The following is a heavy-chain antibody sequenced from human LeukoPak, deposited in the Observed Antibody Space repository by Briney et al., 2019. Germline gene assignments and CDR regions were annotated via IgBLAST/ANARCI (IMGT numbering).Heavy chain of an antibody. Sequence: PSETLSLTCTVSGGSISSYYWSWIRQPAGKGLEWIGRIYTSGSTYYNPSLKSRVTISVDTSKNQFSLKLSSVTAADTAVYYCARDDVMGGSYSDAFDIWGQGTMVTVSS. CDR1: GGSISSYY. V-gene: IGHV4-4*07. J-gene: IGHJ3*02. D-gene: IGHD3-10*01. CDR2: IYTSGST. CDR3: ARDDVMGGSYSDAFDI.